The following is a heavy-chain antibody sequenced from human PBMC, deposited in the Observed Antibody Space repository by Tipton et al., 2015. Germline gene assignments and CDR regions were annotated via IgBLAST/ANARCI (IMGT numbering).Heavy chain of an antibody. CDR2: ITRDGDTT. D-gene: IGHD3-10*01. CDR3: AKDKGHGPGTHSNFGGLDS. CDR1: GFSFDDYA. V-gene: IGHV3-43D*03. J-gene: IGHJ5*01. Sequence: SLRLSCAGSGFSFDDYAMHRVRQVPGKGLEWVSLITRDGDTTYYADSVKGRFTISRDNSKSSLYLQMNSLSAEDAALYFCAKDKGHGPGTHSNFGGLDSWGQGTLVTVSS.